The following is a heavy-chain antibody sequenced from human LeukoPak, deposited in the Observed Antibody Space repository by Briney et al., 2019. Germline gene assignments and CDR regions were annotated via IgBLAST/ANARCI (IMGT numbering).Heavy chain of an antibody. J-gene: IGHJ5*02. CDR2: IWYDGSNK. Sequence: GGSLRLSCAASGFTFSSYGMHWVRQAPGKGLEWVAVIWYDGSNKYYADSVKGRFTIFRDNTKNTLYLQMNSLRAEDTAVYYCAKDKWGYSSSNNWFDPWGQGTLVTVSS. V-gene: IGHV3-33*06. CDR1: GFTFSSYG. CDR3: AKDKWGYSSSNNWFDP. D-gene: IGHD6-13*01.